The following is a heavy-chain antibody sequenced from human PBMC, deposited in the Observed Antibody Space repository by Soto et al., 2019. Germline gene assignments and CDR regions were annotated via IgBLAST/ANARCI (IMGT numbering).Heavy chain of an antibody. CDR3: ARDHTVTTFNWFAP. J-gene: IGHJ5*02. Sequence: EVQLVESGGGLVQPGGSLRLSCAASGFTFSSYSMNWVRQAPGKGLEWVSYISSSSSTIYYADSVKGRFTISRDNAKNSGYLQMNSLSAEDTAVYYCARDHTVTTFNWFAPWGQGTLVTVSS. V-gene: IGHV3-48*01. D-gene: IGHD4-17*01. CDR2: ISSSSSTI. CDR1: GFTFSSYS.